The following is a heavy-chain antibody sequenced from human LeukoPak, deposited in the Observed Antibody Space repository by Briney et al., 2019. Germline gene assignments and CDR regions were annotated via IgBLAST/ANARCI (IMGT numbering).Heavy chain of an antibody. CDR3: ARLYYYDSSPVGYFQH. CDR1: RYSFTSYW. J-gene: IGHJ1*01. V-gene: IGHV5-51*01. Sequence: RGEPLKISCKGSRYSFTSYWIGWVRQMPGKGLEWMGIIYPGDSDTRYSPSFQGQVTISADKSISTAYLQWSSLKASDTAMYYCARLYYYDSSPVGYFQHWGQGTLVTVSS. CDR2: IYPGDSDT. D-gene: IGHD3-22*01.